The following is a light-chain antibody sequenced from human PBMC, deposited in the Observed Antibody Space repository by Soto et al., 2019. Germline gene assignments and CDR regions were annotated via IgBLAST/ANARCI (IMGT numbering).Light chain of an antibody. CDR1: SSDVGSYNL. CDR2: EGS. V-gene: IGLV2-23*01. J-gene: IGLJ7*01. CDR3: CSYAGSSTHAV. Sequence: QSVLTQPASVSGSPGQSITISCTGISSDVGSYNLVSWYQQHPGKAPKLMIYEGSKRPSGVSNRFSGSKSGNTASLTISGLQAEDEADYYCCSYAGSSTHAVFGGGTQLTVL.